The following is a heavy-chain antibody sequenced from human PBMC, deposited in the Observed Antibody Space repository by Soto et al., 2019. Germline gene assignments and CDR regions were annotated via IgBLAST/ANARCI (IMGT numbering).Heavy chain of an antibody. Sequence: QVQLQESGPELVKSSQTLSLTCTVSNGSISTNGHYCTWIRQRPGKGLEWIAYIYYTGNSYYNPSLKSRLTLSIDTSKNQFSLTLRSVTAADTAVYYCAREQWGFDSWGQGTLVTVSS. J-gene: IGHJ4*02. CDR2: IYYTGNS. V-gene: IGHV4-31*03. D-gene: IGHD6-19*01. CDR1: NGSISTNGHY. CDR3: AREQWGFDS.